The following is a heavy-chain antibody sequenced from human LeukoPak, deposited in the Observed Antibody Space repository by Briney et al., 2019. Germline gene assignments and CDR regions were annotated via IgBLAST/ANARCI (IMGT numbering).Heavy chain of an antibody. D-gene: IGHD6-19*01. Sequence: GGSLRLSCAASGFTFSSYGMHWVRQAPGKGLEWVAVISYDGSNKYYADSVKGRFTISRDNSKNTLYLQMNSLRAEDTAVYYCAKDLSAQWLVRANWLDPWGQGTLVTVSS. CDR2: ISYDGSNK. CDR1: GFTFSSYG. CDR3: AKDLSAQWLVRANWLDP. J-gene: IGHJ5*02. V-gene: IGHV3-30*18.